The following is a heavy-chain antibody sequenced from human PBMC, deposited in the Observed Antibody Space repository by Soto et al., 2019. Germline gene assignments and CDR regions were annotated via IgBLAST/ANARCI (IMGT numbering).Heavy chain of an antibody. J-gene: IGHJ4*02. CDR3: TTTGTIDH. D-gene: IGHD1-1*01. CDR1: GFTFSSYA. V-gene: IGHV3-15*01. Sequence: PGGSLRLSCAASGFTFSSYAVSWVRQAPGKGLECIGRIKSKTDGGTVYYAAAVKGRFTISRDDSKNTVYLQMNSLKTEDTAVYYCTTTGTIDHWGQGTMVTVSS. CDR2: IKSKTDGGTV.